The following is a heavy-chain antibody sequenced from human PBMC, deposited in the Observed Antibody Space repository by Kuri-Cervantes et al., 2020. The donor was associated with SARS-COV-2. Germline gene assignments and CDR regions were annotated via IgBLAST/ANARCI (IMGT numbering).Heavy chain of an antibody. CDR3: ARATLVRYFDC. V-gene: IGHV4-39*01. CDR2: SFYSGST. Sequence: GSLRLSCTVSGGSITSDYLWGWIRQPPGKGLEWIGNSFYSGSTFYNPSLMSRVTISVDTSKNQFSLELSSVTAADTAVYYCARATLVRYFDCLSQGTTVTVSS. CDR1: GGSITSDYL. J-gene: IGHJ4*03. D-gene: IGHD2-2*01.